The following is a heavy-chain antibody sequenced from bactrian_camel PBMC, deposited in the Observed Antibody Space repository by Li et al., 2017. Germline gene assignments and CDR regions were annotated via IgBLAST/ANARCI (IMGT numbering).Heavy chain of an antibody. D-gene: IGHD2*01. CDR3: ASDLMTWSTGSFDY. J-gene: IGHJ4*01. CDR2: IDHDGGIT. CDR1: GFTISSYA. V-gene: IGHV3S31*01. Sequence: DVQLVESGGGLVQPGGSLRLSCAVSGFTISSYAMNWVRQAPGKGLEWVSGIDHDGGITYYSDSVKGRFTISRDNAKNTLYPQLSSMKTEDTAMYYCASDLMTWSTGSFDYWGQGTQVTVS.